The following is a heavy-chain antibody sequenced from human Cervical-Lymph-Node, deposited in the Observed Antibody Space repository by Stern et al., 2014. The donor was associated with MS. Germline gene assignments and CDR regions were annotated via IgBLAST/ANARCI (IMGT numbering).Heavy chain of an antibody. D-gene: IGHD5-24*01. J-gene: IGHJ4*02. Sequence: QVQLQESGPGLVKPSETLSLTCTVSGGSVSSGSYYWSWIRQPPGKGLEWIGYIYYSGSTNDNPSLKSRVTISVDTPKNQFSLKLSSVTAADTAVYYCALIMATKDYWGQGTLVTVSS. V-gene: IGHV4-61*01. CDR1: GGSVSSGSYY. CDR2: IYYSGST. CDR3: ALIMATKDY.